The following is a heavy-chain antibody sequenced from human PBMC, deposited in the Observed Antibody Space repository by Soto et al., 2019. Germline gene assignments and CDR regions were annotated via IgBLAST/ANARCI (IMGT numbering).Heavy chain of an antibody. V-gene: IGHV5-51*01. D-gene: IGHD2-21*02. CDR1: GYSFTSYW. CDR3: ARQGGNSEDYYYYYGMDV. Sequence: PWESLKISCKGSGYSFTSYWIGWVRQMPGKGLEWMGIIYPGDSDTRYSPSFQGQVTISADKSISTAYLQWSSLKASDTAMYYCARQGGNSEDYYYYYGMDVWGQGTTVTVSS. J-gene: IGHJ6*02. CDR2: IYPGDSDT.